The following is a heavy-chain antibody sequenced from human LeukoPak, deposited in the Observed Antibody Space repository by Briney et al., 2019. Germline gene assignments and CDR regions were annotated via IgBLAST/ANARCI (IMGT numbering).Heavy chain of an antibody. V-gene: IGHV4-39*01. Sequence: PSETLSLTCTVSGGSISSSSYFWGWIRQSPGKGLEWIGSISYTGRTYYNPSLKSRVTISVDTSKNQFSLKLNSVTAADTAVYYCARAMKNCFDPWGQGTLVTVSS. CDR2: ISYTGRT. CDR1: GGSISSSSYF. CDR3: ARAMKNCFDP. J-gene: IGHJ5*02.